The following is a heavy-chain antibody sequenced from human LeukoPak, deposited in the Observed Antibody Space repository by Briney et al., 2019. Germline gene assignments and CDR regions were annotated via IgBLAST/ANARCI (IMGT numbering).Heavy chain of an antibody. J-gene: IGHJ4*02. CDR3: ARVGVRAI. CDR2: ITGTSGRT. Sequence: GGSLRLSCAVSGITFSNFAMAWVRQAPGKGLEWVSLITGTSGRTYYAASVKGRFIISRDNAKNSLYLQMNSLRAEDTAVYYCARVGVRAIWGQGTLVTVSS. V-gene: IGHV3-21*01. D-gene: IGHD3-10*01. CDR1: GITFSNFA.